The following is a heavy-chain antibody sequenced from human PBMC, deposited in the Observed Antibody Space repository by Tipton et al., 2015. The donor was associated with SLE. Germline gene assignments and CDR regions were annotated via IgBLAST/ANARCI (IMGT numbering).Heavy chain of an antibody. CDR2: INHSGST. CDR1: GGSFSGYY. CDR3: ARVIAARADSFDI. Sequence: TLSLTCAVYGGSFSGYYLSWIRQPSGKGLEWIGEINHSGSTNYTPSLKSRVTISVDTSKNQFSLKLSSVTAADTAVYYCARVIAARADSFDIWGQGTMVPVSS. D-gene: IGHD6-6*01. J-gene: IGHJ3*02. V-gene: IGHV4-34*01.